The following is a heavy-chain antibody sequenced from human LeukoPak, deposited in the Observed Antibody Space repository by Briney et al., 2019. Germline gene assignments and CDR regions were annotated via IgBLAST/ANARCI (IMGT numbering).Heavy chain of an antibody. V-gene: IGHV3-30*02. CDR3: AKDKAYGDYPNWFDP. D-gene: IGHD4-17*01. CDR2: IRYDGSNK. Sequence: GGSLRLSCAASGFTFSSFGMHWVRQAPGQGLEWVAFIRYDGSNKYYADSVKGRFTISRDNSKNTLYLQMNSLRAEDTAVYYCAKDKAYGDYPNWFDPWGQGTLVTVSS. CDR1: GFTFSSFG. J-gene: IGHJ5*02.